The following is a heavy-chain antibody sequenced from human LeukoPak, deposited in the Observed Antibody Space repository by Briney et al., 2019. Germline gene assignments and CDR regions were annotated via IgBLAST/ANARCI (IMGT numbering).Heavy chain of an antibody. CDR3: ARDSHYYGSGKYGMDV. CDR1: GFTFSNYV. J-gene: IGHJ6*02. CDR2: ITGSGGST. Sequence: GGSLRLSCAASGFTFSNYVMSWVRQAPGKGLEWVSSITGSGGSTFYADSVKGRFTISRDNSKNTLYLQMNSLRAEDTAVYYCARDSHYYGSGKYGMDVWGQGTTVTVSS. V-gene: IGHV3-23*01. D-gene: IGHD3-10*01.